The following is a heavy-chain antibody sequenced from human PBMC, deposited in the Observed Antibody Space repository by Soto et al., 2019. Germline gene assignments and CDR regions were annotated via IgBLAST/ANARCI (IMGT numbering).Heavy chain of an antibody. J-gene: IGHJ4*02. CDR2: INAGNGNT. CDR3: ARAPGYIYGYN. V-gene: IGHV1-3*01. Sequence: QVQLVQSGAEVKKPGASVKVSCKASGYTFTSYAMHWVRQAPGQRLEWMGWINAGNGNTKYSQKFQGRVTITRDTPASTAYRELSCLRSEDTAVYYCARAPGYIYGYNWGQGTLVTVSS. D-gene: IGHD5-18*01. CDR1: GYTFTSYA.